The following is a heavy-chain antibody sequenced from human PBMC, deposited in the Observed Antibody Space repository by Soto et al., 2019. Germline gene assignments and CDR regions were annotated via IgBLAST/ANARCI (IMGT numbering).Heavy chain of an antibody. D-gene: IGHD3-16*01. Sequence: GSLRLSCVASGFTFSIYSMNWVRQAPGKGLEWVSYMTSNSKTIHYADSVKGRFTISRDNDKNSVFLQMNSLRAEDTAVYYGTRGVSYGFDFWGQGTMVTVSS. CDR3: TRGVSYGFDF. CDR2: MTSNSKTI. CDR1: GFTFSIYS. J-gene: IGHJ3*01. V-gene: IGHV3-48*01.